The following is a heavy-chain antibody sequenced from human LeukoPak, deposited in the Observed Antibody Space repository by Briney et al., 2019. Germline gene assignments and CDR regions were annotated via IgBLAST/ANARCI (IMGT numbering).Heavy chain of an antibody. D-gene: IGHD1-1*01. J-gene: IGHJ4*02. CDR2: IYYSGST. CDR3: ARLERTYYFDY. CDR1: GVSISSSSYY. V-gene: IGHV4-39*01. Sequence: ASETLSLTCTVSGVSISSSSYYWGWIRQPPGKGLEWIGSIYYSGSTYYNPSLKSRVTISVDTSKNQFSLKLSSVTAADTAVYYCARLERTYYFDYWGQGTLVTVSS.